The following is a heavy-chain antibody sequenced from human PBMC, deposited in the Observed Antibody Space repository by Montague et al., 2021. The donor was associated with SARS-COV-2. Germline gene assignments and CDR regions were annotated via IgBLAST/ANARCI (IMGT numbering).Heavy chain of an antibody. V-gene: IGHV6-1*01. D-gene: IGHD3-10*01. Sequence: CAISGDSVSSNSAAWNWIRQSPSIGFEWLGRRYYRSKWYNDYAVSVKSRITINPDTSKNQFSLQLNSVTPEDTAVYYCARGLWFGELLSLYYYYGMDVWGQGTTVTVSS. CDR3: ARGLWFGELLSLYYYYGMDV. CDR1: GDSVSSNSAA. CDR2: RYYRSKWYN. J-gene: IGHJ6*02.